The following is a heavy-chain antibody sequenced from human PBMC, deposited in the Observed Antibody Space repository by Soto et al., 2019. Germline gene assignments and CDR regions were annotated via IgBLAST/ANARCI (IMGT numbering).Heavy chain of an antibody. CDR2: IIPIFGTA. CDR3: ATPGKAASGKGHWFAP. J-gene: IGHJ5*02. V-gene: IGHV1-69*01. CDR1: GGTFSSYA. D-gene: IGHD6-13*01. Sequence: QVQLVQSGAEVKKPGSSVKVSCKASGGTFSSYAISWVRQAPGQGLEWMGRIIPIFGTANYAQKFQCRVTITVDEPSGTAYMGLSSLRSDDTAVYYCATPGKAASGKGHWFAPWGQITLVGVSS.